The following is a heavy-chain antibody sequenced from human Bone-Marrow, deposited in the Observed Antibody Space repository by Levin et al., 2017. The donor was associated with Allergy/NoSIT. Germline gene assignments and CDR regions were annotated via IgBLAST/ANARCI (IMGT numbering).Heavy chain of an antibody. Sequence: GGSLRLSCAASGFTFSSYWMSWVRQAPGKGLEWVANIKQDGSEKYYVDSVKGRFTISRDNAKNSLYLQMNSLRAEDTAVYYCARSSYYDSSGYYIWLDYYYYGMDGWGQGTTVTVSS. V-gene: IGHV3-7*01. CDR1: GFTFSSYW. CDR3: ARSSYYDSSGYYIWLDYYYYGMDG. D-gene: IGHD3-22*01. J-gene: IGHJ6*02. CDR2: IKQDGSEK.